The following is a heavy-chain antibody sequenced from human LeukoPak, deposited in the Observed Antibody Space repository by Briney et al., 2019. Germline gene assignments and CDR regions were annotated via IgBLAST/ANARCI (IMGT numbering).Heavy chain of an antibody. CDR3: ARGRGYSYANDTSDI. CDR2: INPNSGGT. V-gene: IGHV1-2*02. J-gene: IGHJ3*02. CDR1: GYTFTSYD. Sequence: ASVKVSCKASGYTFTSYDINWVRQATGQGLEWMGWINPNSGGTNYAQKFQGRVTMTRDTSISTAYMELSRLRSDDTAVYYCARGRGYSYANDTSDIWGQGTMVTVSS. D-gene: IGHD5-18*01.